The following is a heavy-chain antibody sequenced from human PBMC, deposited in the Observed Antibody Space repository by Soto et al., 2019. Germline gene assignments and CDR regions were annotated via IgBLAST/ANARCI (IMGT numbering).Heavy chain of an antibody. Sequence: SVKVSCKASGGTFSSYAISWVRQAPGQGLEWMGRIIPIFGTANYAQKFQGRVTITADKSTSTAYMELSSLRSEDTAVYYCAREDCSSTSCRNDAFDIWGQGTMVTVSS. D-gene: IGHD2-2*01. CDR1: GGTFSSYA. J-gene: IGHJ3*02. CDR3: AREDCSSTSCRNDAFDI. CDR2: IIPIFGTA. V-gene: IGHV1-69*06.